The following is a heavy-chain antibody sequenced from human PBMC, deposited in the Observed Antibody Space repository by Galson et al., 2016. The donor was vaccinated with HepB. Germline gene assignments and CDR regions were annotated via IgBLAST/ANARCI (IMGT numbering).Heavy chain of an antibody. D-gene: IGHD3-22*01. CDR3: SRERRNHYDSSGFPDY. CDR2: FYSGGTT. V-gene: IGHV3-66*01. J-gene: IGHJ4*02. CDR1: GFTVSSNY. Sequence: SLRHSCAVSGFTVSSNYMSWVRQAPGKGPQWVSVFYSGGTTYYADSVKGRFTLSRDTSKYTLYLQMSSLRAEDTAVYYCSRERRNHYDSSGFPDYWGQGTLVTVSS.